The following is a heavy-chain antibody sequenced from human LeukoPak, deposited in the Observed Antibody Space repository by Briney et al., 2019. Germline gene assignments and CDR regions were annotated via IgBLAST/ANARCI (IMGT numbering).Heavy chain of an antibody. CDR3: AKSEGGTSRRPFDY. D-gene: IGHD2-2*01. Sequence: PGESLRLSCAASGFTFSNYVMSWVRQAPGKGLEWVSIISVSSGSTYYADSVKGRFTISRDNSKNTLYLQMNSLRAEDTAVYYCAKSEGGTSRRPFDYWGQGTLVTVSS. V-gene: IGHV3-23*01. J-gene: IGHJ4*02. CDR1: GFTFSNYV. CDR2: ISVSSGST.